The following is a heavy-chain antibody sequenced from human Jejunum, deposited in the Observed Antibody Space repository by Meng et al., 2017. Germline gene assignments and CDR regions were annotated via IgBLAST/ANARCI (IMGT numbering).Heavy chain of an antibody. CDR3: TRDNYGPLDF. D-gene: IGHD3-10*01. J-gene: IGHJ4*02. V-gene: IGHV3-11*01. CDR2: ISSSGSTK. CDR1: GFTFSDYY. Sequence: QVELVESGGGLVKPGGSLTLSCVASGFTFSDYYMTRVRQAPGKGLEEISYISSSGSTKFYADSVKGRFTISRDSAKNSVYLEMNSLRADDTAVYYCTRDNYGPLDFWGQGTLVTVSS.